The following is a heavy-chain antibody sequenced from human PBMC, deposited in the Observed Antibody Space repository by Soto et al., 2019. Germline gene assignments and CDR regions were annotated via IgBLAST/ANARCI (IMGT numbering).Heavy chain of an antibody. D-gene: IGHD3-9*01. CDR2: ISHSGST. J-gene: IGHJ4*02. CDR1: GGSISSYY. CDR3: ARGSYYDILTGYPYFFDY. V-gene: IGHV4-34*01. Sequence: SETLSLTCTVSGGSISSYYCSWIRQPPGKGLEWIGEISHSGSTNYNPSLKSRVTISVDTSRNQFSLKLSSVTAADTAVYYCARGSYYDILTGYPYFFDYWGQGTRVTVSS.